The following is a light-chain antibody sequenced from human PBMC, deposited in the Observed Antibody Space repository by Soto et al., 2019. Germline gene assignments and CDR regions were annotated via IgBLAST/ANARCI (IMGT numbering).Light chain of an antibody. V-gene: IGKV3-20*01. Sequence: EMVLTQSPATLSLSPGGRASLSCRASQSVSNDFLAWYQQKPGQAPRLLIYGASTRATDVPDRFSGSGSGTDFTLTISRLEPEDFAVYYCQQYGSSPQTFGQGTKVDIK. CDR3: QQYGSSPQT. CDR1: QSVSNDF. J-gene: IGKJ1*01. CDR2: GAS.